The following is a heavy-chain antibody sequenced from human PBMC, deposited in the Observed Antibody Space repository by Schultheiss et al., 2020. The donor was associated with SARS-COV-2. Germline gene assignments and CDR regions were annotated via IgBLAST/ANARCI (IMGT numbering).Heavy chain of an antibody. V-gene: IGHV4-34*01. D-gene: IGHD2-2*01. Sequence: SQTLSLTCAVYGGSFSGYYWSWIRQPPGKGLEWIGEINHSGSTNYNPSLKSRVTISVDKSKNQFSLKLSSVTAADTAVYYCARDSPCSSTSCYFIYYYMDVWGKGTTVTVSS. CDR1: GGSFSGYY. CDR3: ARDSPCSSTSCYFIYYYMDV. J-gene: IGHJ6*03. CDR2: INHSGST.